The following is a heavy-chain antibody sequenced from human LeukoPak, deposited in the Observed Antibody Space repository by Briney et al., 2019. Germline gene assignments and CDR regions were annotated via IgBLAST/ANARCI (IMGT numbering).Heavy chain of an antibody. V-gene: IGHV3-23*01. D-gene: IGHD2-8*01. CDR3: AKMVREFYTISYYFDY. CDR1: GVTVSSQY. Sequence: PGGSLRLSCAASGVTVSSQYMNWVRRAPGKGLEWVSGISGSGAGTYYADSVKGRFTISRDNSKNTLYLQMNSLRAEDTAVYYCAKMVREFYTISYYFDYWGQGTLVTVSS. J-gene: IGHJ4*02. CDR2: ISGSGAGT.